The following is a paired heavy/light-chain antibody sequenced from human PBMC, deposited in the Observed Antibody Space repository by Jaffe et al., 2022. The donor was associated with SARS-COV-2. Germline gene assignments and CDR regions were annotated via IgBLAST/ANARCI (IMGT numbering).Heavy chain of an antibody. CDR3: ARGHYYDRRDPSLSFDY. Sequence: EVLLVESGGGLIQPGGSLRLSCAASGFTVSSNYMSWVRQAPGKGLEWVSIIYSGGNTYYADSVKGRFTISRDDSKNTLYLQMNSLRAEDTAVYYCARGHYYDRRDPSLSFDYWGQGTLVTVSS. D-gene: IGHD3-22*01. V-gene: IGHV3-53*01. CDR1: GFTVSSNY. J-gene: IGHJ4*02. CDR2: IYSGGNT.
Light chain of an antibody. CDR1: QGISSW. CDR2: TAS. Sequence: DIQMTQSPSSVSASVGDRVTITCRASQGISSWLAWYQQRPGKAPKLLIYTASNLLGGVPSRFSGSGSGTDFTLTISSLQPEDFATYYCQQANSFPYTFGQGTKLEIK. V-gene: IGKV1-12*02. CDR3: QQANSFPYT. J-gene: IGKJ2*01.